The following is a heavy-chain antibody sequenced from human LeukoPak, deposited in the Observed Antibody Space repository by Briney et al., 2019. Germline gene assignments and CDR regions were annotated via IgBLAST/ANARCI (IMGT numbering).Heavy chain of an antibody. CDR1: NYSISNSLY. Sequence: SETLALTCSGSNYSISNSLYWGWLRQPPGKGLEWIGSIYRSGSTFYNPSLKSRVTISLDTSKNQFSLKLSSVTAADTAVYFCARGTYGDYMDVWGKGTTVTVSS. D-gene: IGHD4-17*01. CDR2: IYRSGST. J-gene: IGHJ6*03. CDR3: ARGTYGDYMDV. V-gene: IGHV4-38-2*02.